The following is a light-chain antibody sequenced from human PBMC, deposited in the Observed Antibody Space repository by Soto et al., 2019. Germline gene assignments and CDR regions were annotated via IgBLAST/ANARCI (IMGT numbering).Light chain of an antibody. CDR3: QQYNSFPRT. V-gene: IGKV1-8*01. CDR1: QGIRSD. J-gene: IGKJ1*01. CDR2: AAS. Sequence: AIRMTQSPSSLSASTGERVTIACRPSQGIRSDLAWYQQKPGQAPELLIYAASTLPSGVPSRFSGSGSGTDFTLTISSLQSEDFATYYCQQYNSFPRTFGQGTKVDIK.